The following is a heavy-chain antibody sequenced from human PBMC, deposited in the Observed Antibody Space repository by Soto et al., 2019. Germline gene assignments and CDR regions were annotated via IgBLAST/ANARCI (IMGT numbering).Heavy chain of an antibody. CDR1: GGSISSSNW. CDR2: IYHSGST. J-gene: IGHJ5*02. CDR3: ASLYYDFWSGPNWFDP. Sequence: SETLSLTCAVSGGSISSSNWWSWVRQPPGKGLEWIGEIYHSGSTNYNPSLKSRVTISVDKSKNQFSLKLSSVTAADTAVYYCASLYYDFWSGPNWFDPSGQGTLVTVSS. V-gene: IGHV4-4*02. D-gene: IGHD3-3*01.